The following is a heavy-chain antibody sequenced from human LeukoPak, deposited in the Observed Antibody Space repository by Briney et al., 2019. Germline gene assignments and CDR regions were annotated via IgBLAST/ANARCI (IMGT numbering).Heavy chain of an antibody. CDR3: AREGVGGSYYKDVDY. J-gene: IGHJ4*02. D-gene: IGHD1-26*01. Sequence: PGGSLRLSCTASGFTFSSYWMHWVRQAPGKGLVWVSRINSDGSSTSYADSVKGRFTISRDNAKNTLYLQMNSLRAEDTAVYYCAREGVGGSYYKDVDYWGQGTLVTVSS. V-gene: IGHV3-74*01. CDR2: INSDGSST. CDR1: GFTFSSYW.